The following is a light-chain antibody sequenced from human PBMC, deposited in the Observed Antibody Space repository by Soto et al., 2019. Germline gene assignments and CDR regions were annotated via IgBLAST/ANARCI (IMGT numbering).Light chain of an antibody. J-gene: IGLJ3*02. Sequence: QLVLTQSPSASASLGASVKLTCTLSSGHNTYAIAWHQQQPEKGPRYLMKLNSDGSHSKGDGIPDRFSGSSSGAERYLTISRLQSEDEADYSCQTWGTGSWVFGGGTKLTVL. V-gene: IGLV4-69*01. CDR2: LNSDGSH. CDR3: QTWGTGSWV. CDR1: SGHNTYA.